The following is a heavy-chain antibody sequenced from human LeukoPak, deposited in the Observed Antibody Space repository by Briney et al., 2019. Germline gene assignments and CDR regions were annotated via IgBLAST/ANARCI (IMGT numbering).Heavy chain of an antibody. D-gene: IGHD3-22*01. Sequence: PSETLSLTCTVSGASISTNSYYWGWIRQPPGKGLEWIGSIYYSGSTYYNPSLKSRVTISMDTSKNQFSLRLRSVTAADTAVYYCAREILYDSTGYYLWGQGTVVTVSS. V-gene: IGHV4-39*07. CDR3: AREILYDSTGYYL. CDR1: GASISTNSYY. J-gene: IGHJ4*02. CDR2: IYYSGST.